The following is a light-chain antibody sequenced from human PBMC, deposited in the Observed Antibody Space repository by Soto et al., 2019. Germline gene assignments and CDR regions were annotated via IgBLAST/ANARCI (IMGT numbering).Light chain of an antibody. Sequence: DIPMTQSPSSLSASVGDRVTITCRASQGISNYLAWYQQIPGKVPKLLISAASTLQSGVPSRFSGSGSGTDFTLIISSLQLEDVATYYCQKYTNVPAFGGGTKVEIK. J-gene: IGKJ4*01. V-gene: IGKV1-27*01. CDR3: QKYTNVPA. CDR1: QGISNY. CDR2: AAS.